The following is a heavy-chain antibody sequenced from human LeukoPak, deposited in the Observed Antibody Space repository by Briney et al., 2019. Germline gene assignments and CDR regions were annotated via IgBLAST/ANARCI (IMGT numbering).Heavy chain of an antibody. J-gene: IGHJ4*02. CDR1: GFTFSSYW. D-gene: IGHD2-2*02. CDR2: IKSDGTST. CDR3: ARDRGYSVDY. V-gene: IGHV3-74*01. Sequence: PGGSLRLSCAASGFTFSSYWMHWVRQVPGXXLVWVAYIKSDGTSTNYADSMKGRFTISRDNAKNTLYLQMDSLRAEDTAVYYCARDRGYSVDYWGQGILVIVSS.